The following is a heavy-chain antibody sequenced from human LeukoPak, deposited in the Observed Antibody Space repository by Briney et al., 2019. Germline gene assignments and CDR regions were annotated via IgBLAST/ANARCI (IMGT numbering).Heavy chain of an antibody. CDR1: GFTFSSHA. V-gene: IGHV3-30*18. D-gene: IGHD3-22*01. J-gene: IGHJ6*02. CDR2: ISYDGSNK. CDR3: AKDDSSGWPYYYYYGMDV. Sequence: GGSLRLSCAASGFTFSSHAMSWVRQAPGKGLEWVAVISYDGSNKYYADSVKGRFTISRDNSKNTLYLQMNSLRAEDTAVYYCAKDDSSGWPYYYYYGMDVWGQGTTVTVSS.